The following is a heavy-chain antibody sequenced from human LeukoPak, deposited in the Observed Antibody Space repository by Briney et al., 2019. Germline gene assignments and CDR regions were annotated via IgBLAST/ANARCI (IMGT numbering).Heavy chain of an antibody. CDR1: GFTFSSYA. CDR2: ISYDGSNK. D-gene: IGHD4-23*01. Sequence: PGGSLRLSCAASGFTFSSYAMHWVRQAPGKGLEWVAVISYDGSNKYYADSVKGRFTISRDNSKNTLYLQMNSLRAEDTAVYYCAREKRRLRWPREDGMDVWGQGTTVTVSS. J-gene: IGHJ6*02. V-gene: IGHV3-30-3*01. CDR3: AREKRRLRWPREDGMDV.